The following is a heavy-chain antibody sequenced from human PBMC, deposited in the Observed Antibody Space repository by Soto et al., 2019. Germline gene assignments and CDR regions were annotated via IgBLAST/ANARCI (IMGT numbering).Heavy chain of an antibody. V-gene: IGHV3-48*02. D-gene: IGHD6-19*01. CDR2: ISSSSSTI. CDR3: ARPNGIAVAGYYYYGMDV. CDR1: VFTFSSYS. Sequence: GWSLRLFCAASVFTFSSYSMNWVRQAPGKGLEWVSYISSSSSTIYYADSVKGRFTISRDNAKNSLYLQMNSLRDEDTAVYYCARPNGIAVAGYYYYGMDVWGQGTTVTVSS. J-gene: IGHJ6*02.